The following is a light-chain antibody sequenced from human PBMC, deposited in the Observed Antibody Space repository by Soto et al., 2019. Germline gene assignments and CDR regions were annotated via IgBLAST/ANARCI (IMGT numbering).Light chain of an antibody. Sequence: EIVLTPSQANLSSSQVEXATLSCRGSQTVSSKLALYQHKHGPAPXLLIYCTSNRAHGSPARSSGSGSVTDFTRTISSLEPEDFAVYYGHQRKSWPRTFGQGTKVDIK. J-gene: IGKJ1*01. CDR2: CTS. V-gene: IGKV3-11*01. CDR3: HQRKSWPRT. CDR1: QTVSSK.